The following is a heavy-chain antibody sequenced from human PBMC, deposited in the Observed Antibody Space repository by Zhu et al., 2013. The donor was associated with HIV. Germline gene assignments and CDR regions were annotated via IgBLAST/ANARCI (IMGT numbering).Heavy chain of an antibody. CDR3: GREGQWLALFYYYYGMDV. CDR1: GYNFSDYG. D-gene: IGHD6-19*01. CDR2: ISTNSDDT. V-gene: IGHV1-18*01. Sequence: QDQLVQSGAEVKKPGASVKVSCKASGYNFSDYGISWVRQAPGQGLEWMGWISTNSDDTYYAQSLQGRVTLTTDTSTSTAYMELRSLRADDTAVYYYGREGQWLALFYYYYGMDVWGQGTTVTVSS. J-gene: IGHJ6*02.